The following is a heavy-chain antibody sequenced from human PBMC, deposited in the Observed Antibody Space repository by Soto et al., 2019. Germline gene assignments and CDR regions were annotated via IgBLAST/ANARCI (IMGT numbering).Heavy chain of an antibody. CDR2: IIPIFGTA. J-gene: IGHJ4*02. CDR1: GGTFSSYA. Sequence: SVKVSCKASGGTFSSYAISWVRQAPGQGLEWMGGIIPIFGTANYAQKFQGRVTVTADESTSTAYMELSSLRSEDTAVYYCARDLRYYYDSSGYYQGYWGQGTLVTVSS. D-gene: IGHD3-22*01. CDR3: ARDLRYYYDSSGYYQGY. V-gene: IGHV1-69*13.